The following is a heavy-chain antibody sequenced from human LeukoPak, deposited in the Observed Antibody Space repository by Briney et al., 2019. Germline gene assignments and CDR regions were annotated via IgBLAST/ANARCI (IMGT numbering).Heavy chain of an antibody. V-gene: IGHV3-30*02. Sequence: GGSLRLSCAASGFTFSSYGMHWVRQAPGKGLEWVAFMRYDGSNKYYADSVKGRFTISRDKSKNTLYLQMNSLRAEDTAVYYCAKDPTAGFWSGYYFDYWGQGTLVTVS. CDR1: GFTFSSYG. D-gene: IGHD3-3*01. CDR3: AKDPTAGFWSGYYFDY. J-gene: IGHJ4*02. CDR2: MRYDGSNK.